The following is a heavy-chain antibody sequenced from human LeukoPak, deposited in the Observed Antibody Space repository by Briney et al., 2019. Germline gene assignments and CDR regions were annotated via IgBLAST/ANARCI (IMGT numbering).Heavy chain of an antibody. CDR2: ISWNGGSI. Sequence: PGRSLRLSCAASGFTFDDYAMHWVRQAPGKGLEWVSVISWNGGSIGYADSVKGRFTISRDNAKNSLYLQMNSLRAEDTALYYCAKDITQWLVGTNFDYWGQGTLVTVSS. D-gene: IGHD6-19*01. J-gene: IGHJ4*02. CDR1: GFTFDDYA. V-gene: IGHV3-9*01. CDR3: AKDITQWLVGTNFDY.